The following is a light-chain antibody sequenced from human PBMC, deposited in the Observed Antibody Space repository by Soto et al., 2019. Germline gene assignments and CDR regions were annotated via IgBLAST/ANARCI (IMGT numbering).Light chain of an antibody. V-gene: IGLV2-23*01. CDR2: GAS. CDR1: SSDVGSYSL. J-gene: IGLJ1*01. Sequence: QSALTQPASVSGSPGQSITMSRTGTSSDVGSYSLISWYQQQPGKAPKLVIYGASERPSGVSDRFSGSKSGNTASLTISGLQPEDEADYYCCSYAGSSSLVFGTGTKVTVL. CDR3: CSYAGSSSLV.